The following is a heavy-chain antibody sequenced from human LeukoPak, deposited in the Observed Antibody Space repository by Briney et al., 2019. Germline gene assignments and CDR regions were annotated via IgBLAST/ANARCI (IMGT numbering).Heavy chain of an antibody. D-gene: IGHD3-3*01. J-gene: IGHJ4*02. Sequence: GGSLRLSCAASGFTFSSYAMSWVRQAPGKGLEWVSAISGSGGSTYYADSVMGRFTISRDNSKNTLYLQMNSLRAEDTAVYYCAKDRSAPFGVVPYYFDYWGQGTLVTVSS. CDR2: ISGSGGST. V-gene: IGHV3-23*01. CDR1: GFTFSSYA. CDR3: AKDRSAPFGVVPYYFDY.